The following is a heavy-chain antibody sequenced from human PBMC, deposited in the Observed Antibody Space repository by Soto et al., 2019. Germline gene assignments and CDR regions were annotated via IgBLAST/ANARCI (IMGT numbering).Heavy chain of an antibody. CDR1: GYSFTSYW. CDR3: ARLEQYYDSSGSPFDP. Sequence: GESLKISCKGSGYSFTSYWIGWVRQMPGKGLEWMGIIYPGDSDTRYSPSFQGQVTISADKSISTAYLQWSSLKASDTAMYYCARLEQYYDSSGSPFDPWGQGTLVTVSS. J-gene: IGHJ5*02. CDR2: IYPGDSDT. D-gene: IGHD3-22*01. V-gene: IGHV5-51*01.